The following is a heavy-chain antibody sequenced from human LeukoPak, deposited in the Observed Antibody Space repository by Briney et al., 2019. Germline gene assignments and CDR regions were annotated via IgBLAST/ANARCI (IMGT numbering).Heavy chain of an antibody. J-gene: IGHJ4*02. V-gene: IGHV3-23*01. D-gene: IGHD6-19*01. CDR1: GFTFSSYA. CDR3: AKAQGQWLVRGLFDY. CDR2: ISGSGGST. Sequence: GGSLRLSCAASGFTFSSYAMSWVRQAPRKGLEWVSAISGSGGSTYYADSVKSRFTISRDNSKNTLYLQMNSLRAEDTAVYYCAKAQGQWLVRGLFDYWGQGTLVTVSS.